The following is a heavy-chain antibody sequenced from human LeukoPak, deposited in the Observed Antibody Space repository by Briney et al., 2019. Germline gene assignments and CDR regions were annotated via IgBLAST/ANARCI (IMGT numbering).Heavy chain of an antibody. CDR3: ATSTPPYDFWSGPSREDNWFDP. D-gene: IGHD3-3*01. V-gene: IGHV1-69*04. CDR1: GGTFSSYA. Sequence: SVKVSCKASGGTFSSYAISWVRQAPGQGLEWMGRIIPILGIANYAQKFQGRVTITADKSTSTAYMELSSLRSEDTAVYYCATSTPPYDFWSGPSREDNWFDPWGQGTLVTVSS. CDR2: IIPILGIA. J-gene: IGHJ5*02.